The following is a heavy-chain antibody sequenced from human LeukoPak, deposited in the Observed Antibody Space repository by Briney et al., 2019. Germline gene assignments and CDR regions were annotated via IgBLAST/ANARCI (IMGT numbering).Heavy chain of an antibody. Sequence: PGGSLRLSCAAAGFDVSYNYMRWFRQAPGKGLEWVSGIFRGGSTYYSDSVQGRFTISRDNSKNTLYLQMNSLRPEDTAVYYCARSESSSSRRAFDIWGLGTMVTVSS. D-gene: IGHD6-6*01. CDR3: ARSESSSSRRAFDI. V-gene: IGHV3-66*02. CDR2: IFRGGST. J-gene: IGHJ3*02. CDR1: GFDVSYNY.